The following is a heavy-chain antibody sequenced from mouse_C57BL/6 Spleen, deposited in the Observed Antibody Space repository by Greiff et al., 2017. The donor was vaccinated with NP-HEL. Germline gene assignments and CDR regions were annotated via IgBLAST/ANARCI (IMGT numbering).Heavy chain of an antibody. V-gene: IGHV5-9-1*02. D-gene: IGHD2-3*01. J-gene: IGHJ3*01. Sequence: EVKVEESGEGLVKPGGSLKLSCAASGFTFSSYAMSWVRQTPEKRLEWVAYISSGGDYIYYADTVKGRFTISRDNARNTLYLQMSSLKSEDTAMYYCTREFDGSSWFAYWGQGTLVTVSA. CDR2: ISSGGDYI. CDR3: TREFDGSSWFAY. CDR1: GFTFSSYA.